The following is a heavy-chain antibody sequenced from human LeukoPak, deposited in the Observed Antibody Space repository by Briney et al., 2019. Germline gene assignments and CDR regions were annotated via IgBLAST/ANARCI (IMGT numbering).Heavy chain of an antibody. V-gene: IGHV4-59*01. CDR3: ARGVTFSDY. J-gene: IGHJ4*02. Sequence: PSETLSLTCTVSGGSISSYYWSWIRQPPGKGLEWIGYIYYSGSTNYNPSLKSRVTISVDTSKNQFSLKLSSVTAADTAVYYCARGVTFSDYWGQGTLVTVSS. D-gene: IGHD3-16*01. CDR2: IYYSGST. CDR1: GGSISSYY.